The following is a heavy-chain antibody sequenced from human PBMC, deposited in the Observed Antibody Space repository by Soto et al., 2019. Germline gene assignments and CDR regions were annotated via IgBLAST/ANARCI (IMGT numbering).Heavy chain of an antibody. CDR1: GGSISSSSYY. J-gene: IGHJ3*02. V-gene: IGHV4-39*01. D-gene: IGHD2-21*01. Sequence: SETLSLTCTVSGGSISSSSYYWGWIRQPPGKGLEWIGSIYYSGSTYYNPSLKSRVTISVDTSKNQFSLKLSSVTAADTAVYYCARPYSPYGYFAFDIWGQGTMVTVSS. CDR3: ARPYSPYGYFAFDI. CDR2: IYYSGST.